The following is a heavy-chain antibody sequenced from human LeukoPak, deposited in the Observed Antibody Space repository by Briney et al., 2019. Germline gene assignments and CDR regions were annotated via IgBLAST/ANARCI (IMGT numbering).Heavy chain of an antibody. V-gene: IGHV3-30*02. D-gene: IGHD3-16*01. CDR1: GFTFRTYG. CDR2: IRDIGSDK. J-gene: IGHJ3*01. Sequence: GGSLRLSCAASGFTFRTYGMHWVRQAPGKGLDWVTLIRDIGSDKVYTDSLRGRFTISRDNSQNTLFLQLNSLRVEATAVYYCAKRADYYDSSRALYDAFDLWGQGTMVTVSS. CDR3: AKRADYYDSSRALYDAFDL.